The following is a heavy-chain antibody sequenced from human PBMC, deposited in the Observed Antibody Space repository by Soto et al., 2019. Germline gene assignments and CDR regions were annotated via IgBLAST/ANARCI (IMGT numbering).Heavy chain of an antibody. CDR1: GGSVSSDNYY. CDR2: IDYSGST. CDR3: ARGYGRNFDY. Sequence: SETLSLTCTVSGGSVSSDNYYWNWIRQTPGEGLEWIGYIDYSGSTNYNPSLKSRVTISVDTSKNQFSLKLSSVTAADTAVYYCARGYGRNFDYWGQGTLVTVSS. D-gene: IGHD5-18*01. J-gene: IGHJ4*02. V-gene: IGHV4-61*01.